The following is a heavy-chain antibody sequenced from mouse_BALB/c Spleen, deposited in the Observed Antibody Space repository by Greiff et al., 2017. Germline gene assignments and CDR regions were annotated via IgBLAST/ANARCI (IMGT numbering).Heavy chain of an antibody. Sequence: QVQLKQSGAELMKPGASVKISCKATGYTFSSYWIEWVKQRPGHGLEWIGEILPGSGSTNYNEKFKGKATFTADTSSNTAYMQLSSLTSEDSAVYYCARSGDYYGSSSLFAYWGQGTLVTVSA. CDR2: ILPGSGST. CDR3: ARSGDYYGSSSLFAY. D-gene: IGHD1-1*01. CDR1: GYTFSSYW. J-gene: IGHJ3*01. V-gene: IGHV1-9*01.